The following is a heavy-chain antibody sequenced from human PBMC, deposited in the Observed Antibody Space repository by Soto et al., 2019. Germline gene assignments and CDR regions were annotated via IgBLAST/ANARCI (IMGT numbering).Heavy chain of an antibody. CDR1: GFSLTTSGVG. J-gene: IGHJ4*02. V-gene: IGHV2-5*02. Sequence: QITLNESGPTVVKPTETLALTCTFSGFSLTTSGVGVGWVRQSPGKAAEWLAFIYWDDDKRYSTSLKSRLPTTQDPSKTQAVITMANADPADTATYSCAHRVLRAGFGFVTRTAIYFDCWGQGTPVVVSS. D-gene: IGHD3-3*01. CDR3: AHRVLRAGFGFVTRTAIYFDC. CDR2: IYWDDDK.